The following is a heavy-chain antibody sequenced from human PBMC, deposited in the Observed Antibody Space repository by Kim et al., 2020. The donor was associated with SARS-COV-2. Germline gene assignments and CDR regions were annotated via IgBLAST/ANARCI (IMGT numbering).Heavy chain of an antibody. D-gene: IGHD2-8*01. CDR3: ATAVSQTYYYGMDV. J-gene: IGHJ6*02. CDR2: ISVGTGST. V-gene: IGHV3-23*01. CDR1: GFTFSNYA. Sequence: GGSLRLSCAASGFTFSNYAMNWVRQAPGKGLEWVSAISVGTGSTYYADSVKGRFTISRDNSKSTLSLQMSSLRAEDTAVYYCATAVSQTYYYGMDVWGQETTVTVSS.